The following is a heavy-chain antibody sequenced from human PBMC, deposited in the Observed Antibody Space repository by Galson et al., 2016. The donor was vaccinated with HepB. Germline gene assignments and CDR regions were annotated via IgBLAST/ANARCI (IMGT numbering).Heavy chain of an antibody. J-gene: IGHJ4*02. V-gene: IGHV4-39*01. CDR3: AIASPAFDF. Sequence: ETLSLTCTVSGGSISRSTYYWGWVRQPPGKGLEWLGSIYYSGRTYYNPSLKSRVTISVDTSKKQFSLKVSSVTAGDTAVYYCAIASPAFDFWGQGTLVTVSA. CDR2: IYYSGRT. CDR1: GGSISRSTYY. D-gene: IGHD3-3*02.